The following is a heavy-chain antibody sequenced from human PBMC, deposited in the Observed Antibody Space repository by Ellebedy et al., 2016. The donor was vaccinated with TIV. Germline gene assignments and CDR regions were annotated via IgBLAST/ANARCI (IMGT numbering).Heavy chain of an antibody. CDR2: IWYDGSNK. J-gene: IGHJ4*02. CDR3: ANDYYGSGSYSY. D-gene: IGHD3-10*01. Sequence: GGSLRLXCAASGFTFSSYGMHWVRQAPGKGLEWVAVIWYDGSNKYYADSVKGRFTISRDNSKNTLYLQMNSLRAEDTAVYYCANDYYGSGSYSYWGQGTLVTVSS. CDR1: GFTFSSYG. V-gene: IGHV3-33*06.